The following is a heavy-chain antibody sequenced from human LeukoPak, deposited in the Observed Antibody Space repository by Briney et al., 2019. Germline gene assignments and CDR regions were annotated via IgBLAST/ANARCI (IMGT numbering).Heavy chain of an antibody. Sequence: ASVKVSCKASGYTFTSYAMHWVRQAPGQRLEWMGWINAGNGNTKYSQKFQGRVTITRDTSASTAYMELSSLRSEDTAVYYCARDARRGYSSGWYYFDYWGQGTLVTVSS. V-gene: IGHV1-3*01. D-gene: IGHD6-13*01. J-gene: IGHJ4*02. CDR2: INAGNGNT. CDR1: GYTFTSYA. CDR3: ARDARRGYSSGWYYFDY.